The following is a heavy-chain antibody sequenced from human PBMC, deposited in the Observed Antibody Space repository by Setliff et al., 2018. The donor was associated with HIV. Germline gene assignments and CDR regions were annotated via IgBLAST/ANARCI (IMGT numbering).Heavy chain of an antibody. D-gene: IGHD4-17*01. CDR3: AKVFDYGIDGFDI. J-gene: IGHJ3*02. CDR2: VGAVGAPT. V-gene: IGHV3-23*01. Sequence: GESLKISCAASGFNFNSYAMGWVRQAPGKGLEWVSTVGAVGAPTHYAESVKGRFTISKDNSKDTLYLQMSGLRDEDTALYYCAKVFDYGIDGFDIWGQGTLVTVSS. CDR1: GFNFNSYA.